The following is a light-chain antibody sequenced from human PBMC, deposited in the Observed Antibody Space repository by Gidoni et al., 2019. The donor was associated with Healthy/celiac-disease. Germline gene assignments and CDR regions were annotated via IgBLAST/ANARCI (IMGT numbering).Light chain of an antibody. V-gene: IGKV2-30*01. CDR2: QGS. CDR1: QSLVYSDGNTY. CDR3: MQGTHWPPTWT. Sequence: DVVMTPSPLSLPVTLGQPASISCRSSQSLVYSDGNTYLNWFQQRPGQSPRRLIYQGSNRDSGVPDRFSGSGSGTDFTLKISRVEAEDVGVYYCMQGTHWPPTWTFGQGTKVEIK. J-gene: IGKJ1*01.